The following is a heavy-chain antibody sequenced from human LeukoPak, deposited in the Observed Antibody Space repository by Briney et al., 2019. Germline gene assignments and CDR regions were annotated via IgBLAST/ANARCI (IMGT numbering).Heavy chain of an antibody. CDR1: GYTFTGYY. J-gene: IGHJ6*03. D-gene: IGHD4-17*01. CDR2: INPNSGGT. CDR3: ARSYGDYGNHYYYMDV. Sequence: GASVKVSCKXSGYTFTGYYMHWVRQAPGQGLEWMGRINPNSGGTNYAQKFQGRLTMTRDTSISTAYMELSRLRSDDTAVYYCARSYGDYGNHYYYMDVWGKGTTVTVSS. V-gene: IGHV1-2*06.